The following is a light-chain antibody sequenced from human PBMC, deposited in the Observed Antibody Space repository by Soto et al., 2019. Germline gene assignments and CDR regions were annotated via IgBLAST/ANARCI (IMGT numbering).Light chain of an antibody. CDR3: SSYTSSITLV. CDR2: DVN. CDR1: SSDVGGYNY. V-gene: IGLV2-14*01. J-gene: IGLJ2*01. Sequence: QSVLTQPASVSGSPGQSITSSCTGTSSDVGGYNYVSWYQQHPGKAPKLMIYDVNNRPSGVSNRFSGSKSGNTASLTISGLQAEDEGDYYCSSYTSSITLVFGGGTKLTVL.